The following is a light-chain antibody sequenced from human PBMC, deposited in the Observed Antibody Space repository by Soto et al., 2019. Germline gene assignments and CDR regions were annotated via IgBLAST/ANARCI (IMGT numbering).Light chain of an antibody. V-gene: IGLV2-14*01. CDR1: SSDVGGYNY. CDR3: SSYTSSSTYV. CDR2: EVS. Sequence: QSALTQPASVSGSTGQSITISCTGTSSDVGGYNYVSWYQQHPGKAPKLMIYEVSNRPSGVSDRFSGSKSGNTASLTISGLKAEDEADYYCSSYTSSSTYVFGTGTKLTVL. J-gene: IGLJ1*01.